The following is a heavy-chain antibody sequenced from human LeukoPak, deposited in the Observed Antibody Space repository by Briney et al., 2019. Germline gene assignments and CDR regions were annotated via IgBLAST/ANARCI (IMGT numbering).Heavy chain of an antibody. D-gene: IGHD3-10*01. J-gene: IGHJ6*03. CDR3: ARDAAPITMVRGVSRYYYYYMDV. V-gene: IGHV1-46*01. Sequence: ASVKVSCKASGYTFTSYYMHWVRQAPGQGLEWMGIINPSGGSTSYAQKFQGRVTMTRDTSTSTVYMELSSLRSEDTAVYYCARDAAPITMVRGVSRYYYYYMDVWGKGTTVTISS. CDR1: GYTFTSYY. CDR2: INPSGGST.